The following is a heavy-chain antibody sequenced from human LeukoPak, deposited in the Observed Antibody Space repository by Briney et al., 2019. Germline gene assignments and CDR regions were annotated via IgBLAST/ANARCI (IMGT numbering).Heavy chain of an antibody. D-gene: IGHD4-11*01. CDR2: FDPEDGET. V-gene: IGHV1-24*01. J-gene: IGHJ4*02. CDR1: GYTLTELS. Sequence: ASVKVSCKVSGYTLTELSMHWVRQAPGKGLEWMGGFDPEDGETIYAKKFQGRVTMTEDTSTDTAYMELSSLRSEDTAVYYCATVRAARYSNDAFDYWGQGTLVTVSS. CDR3: ATVRAARYSNDAFDY.